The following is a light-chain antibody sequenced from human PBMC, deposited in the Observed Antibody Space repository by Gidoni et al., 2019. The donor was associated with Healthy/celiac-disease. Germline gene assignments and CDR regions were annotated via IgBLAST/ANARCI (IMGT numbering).Light chain of an antibody. V-gene: IGLV3-19*01. CDR3: NSRDSSGNHYV. J-gene: IGLJ1*01. CDR1: SLRSYY. Sequence: SSELTQDPAVYVALGQTVRLTCQGDSLRSYYASWYQQKPGQAPVLVIYGKNNRPSGIPDRFSGSSSGNTASLTITGAQAEDEADYYCNSRDSSGNHYVFGTGTKVTVL. CDR2: GKN.